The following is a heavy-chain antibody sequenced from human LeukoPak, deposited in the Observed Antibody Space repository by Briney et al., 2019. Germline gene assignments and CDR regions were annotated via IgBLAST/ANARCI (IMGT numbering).Heavy chain of an antibody. V-gene: IGHV4-34*01. CDR1: XY. CDR3: ARGGAAAVIYDC. D-gene: IGHD6-13*01. Sequence: XYWSWIRQPPGKGVEWIGEINHSGSTNYNPPLKSRVTISVDTSKNQFSLKLSSVTAADTAVYYCARGGAAAVIYDCWGQGTLVTVSS. CDR2: INHSGST. J-gene: IGHJ4*02.